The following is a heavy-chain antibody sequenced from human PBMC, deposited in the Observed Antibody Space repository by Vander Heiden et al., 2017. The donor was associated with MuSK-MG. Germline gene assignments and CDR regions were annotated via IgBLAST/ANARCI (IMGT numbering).Heavy chain of an antibody. D-gene: IGHD2-15*01. CDR1: GFTFSSYA. CDR3: AKYGARRPNCSGGSCQPTIDY. Sequence: EVQLVESGGGLVQPGGSLRLSCAASGFTFSSYAMSWVRQAPGQGLEWVSAIRGSGGSTYYADSVKGRFTIARDNSKNTLYLQMNSLRAKDTAVYYCAKYGARRPNCSGGSCQPTIDYWGQGTLVTVSS. V-gene: IGHV3-23*04. CDR2: IRGSGGST. J-gene: IGHJ4*02.